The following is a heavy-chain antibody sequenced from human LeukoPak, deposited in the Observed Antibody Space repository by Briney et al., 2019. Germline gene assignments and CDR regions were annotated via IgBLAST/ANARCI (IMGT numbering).Heavy chain of an antibody. CDR3: ARGYCSGGSCHSGRYYFDF. CDR1: GGSISSYY. CDR2: IFYSGST. Sequence: PSETLSLTCTVSGGSISSYYWTWIRQPPGKGLEWIGYIFYSGSTNYSRSLKSRVAISVETSKNQFSLKLNSVTTADTAVYYCARGYCSGGSCHSGRYYFDFWGRGTLVTVSS. J-gene: IGHJ2*01. D-gene: IGHD2-15*01. V-gene: IGHV4-59*01.